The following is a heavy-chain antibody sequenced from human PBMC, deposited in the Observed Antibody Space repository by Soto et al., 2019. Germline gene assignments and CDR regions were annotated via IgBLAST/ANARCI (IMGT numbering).Heavy chain of an antibody. D-gene: IGHD3-22*01. V-gene: IGHV1-2*04. Sequence: ASVKVSCKASGYTLTDHYIHWVRQAPGQGLEWVGWINPKSGDTHYAQKFRGWVTMTRDTSINTAYMELSSLKSDDTAVYYCARVNYDNGGFLWDYGGQGPRVPVS. CDR1: GYTLTDHY. CDR2: INPKSGDT. CDR3: ARVNYDNGGFLWDY. J-gene: IGHJ4*02.